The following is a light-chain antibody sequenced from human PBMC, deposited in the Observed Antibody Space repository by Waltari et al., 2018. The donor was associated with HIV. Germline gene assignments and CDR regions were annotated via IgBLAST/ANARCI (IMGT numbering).Light chain of an antibody. CDR1: SSDVGGYNL. CDR3: CAYAGSTTYVI. Sequence: QSALTQPASVCGSPGQSITLSCTGHSSDVGGYNLVSWYQPHPGKAPKLMIYEVSKRPSGVSNRFSGSKSGNTASLTISGLQAEDEADYYCCAYAGSTTYVIFGGGTKLTVL. CDR2: EVS. J-gene: IGLJ2*01. V-gene: IGLV2-23*02.